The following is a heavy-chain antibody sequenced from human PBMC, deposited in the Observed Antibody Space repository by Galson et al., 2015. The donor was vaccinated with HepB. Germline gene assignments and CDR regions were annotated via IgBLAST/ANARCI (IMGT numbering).Heavy chain of an antibody. V-gene: IGHV4-39*07. J-gene: IGHJ3*02. CDR3: ARDELPPLGADTGGFCFDI. D-gene: IGHD2-8*02. CDR2: VYLSGST. Sequence: ETLSLTCTVSGGSISSSSYYWGWIRQTPGKGLEWIATVYLSGSTYYNPSLKSRVTISLDTAKNQFSLKLNSVTAADTAVYYCARDELPPLGADTGGFCFDIWGQGTMVTVSS. CDR1: GGSISSSSYY.